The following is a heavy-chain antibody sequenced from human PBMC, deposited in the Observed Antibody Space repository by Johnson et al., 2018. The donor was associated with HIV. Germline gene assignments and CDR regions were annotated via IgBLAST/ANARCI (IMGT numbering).Heavy chain of an antibody. CDR3: AKDRAEVVVVHDALDM. CDR2: INWNGGST. J-gene: IGHJ3*02. Sequence: MLLVESGGGVVRPGGSQRLSCAASGFTFDDYGMNWVRQGPGKGLEWVSGINWNGGSTGYADSVKGLFTISRDNAKNSLYLQMNSLRAEDTAVYYCAKDRAEVVVVHDALDMWGQGTMVTVSS. CDR1: GFTFDDYG. V-gene: IGHV3-20*04. D-gene: IGHD3-22*01.